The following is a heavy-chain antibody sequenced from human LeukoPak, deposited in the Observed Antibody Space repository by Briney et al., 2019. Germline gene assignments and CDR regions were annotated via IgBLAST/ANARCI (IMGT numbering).Heavy chain of an antibody. J-gene: IGHJ4*02. Sequence: SETLSLTCAVYGGSFSGYYWSWIRQPPGKGLEWIGEINHSGSTNYNPSLKSRVTISVDTSKNQFSLKLSSVTAADTAVYYCARVADYYDILTGYSLYYFDYWGQGTLVTVSS. CDR2: INHSGST. D-gene: IGHD3-9*01. CDR3: ARVADYYDILTGYSLYYFDY. CDR1: GGSFSGYY. V-gene: IGHV4-34*01.